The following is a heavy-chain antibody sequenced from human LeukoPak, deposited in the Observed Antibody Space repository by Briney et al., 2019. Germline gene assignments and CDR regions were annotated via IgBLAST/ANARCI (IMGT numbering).Heavy chain of an antibody. Sequence: PSETLSLTCTVSGDSINSLDMWSWVRQPPGKGLEWIGEMYLSGTTHSNPSVKSRVTISIDKSKNQFFLNLSSVTAADTAVYYCAGLVGRYSSGLYYYYFDYWGQGTLVTVSS. CDR3: AGLVGRYSSGLYYYYFDY. CDR2: MYLSGTT. V-gene: IGHV4-4*02. D-gene: IGHD3-22*01. J-gene: IGHJ4*02. CDR1: GDSINSLDM.